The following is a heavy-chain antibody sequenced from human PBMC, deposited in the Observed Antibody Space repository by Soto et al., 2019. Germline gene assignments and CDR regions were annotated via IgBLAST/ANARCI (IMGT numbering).Heavy chain of an antibody. CDR3: AKPSQYSLPPFPIVPLDY. D-gene: IGHD1-26*01. V-gene: IGHV1-69*02. Sequence: GASGKVSCEASGGTFSSYTISWVRQAPGQGLEWMGRIIPILGIANYAQKFQGRVTITADKSTSTAYMELSSLRSEDTAVYYCAKPSQYSLPPFPIVPLDYWGKGNLVTVYS. CDR1: GGTFSSYT. J-gene: IGHJ4*02. CDR2: IIPILGIA.